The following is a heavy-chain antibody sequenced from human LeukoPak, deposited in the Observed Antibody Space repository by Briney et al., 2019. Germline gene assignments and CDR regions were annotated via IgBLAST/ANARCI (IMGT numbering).Heavy chain of an antibody. J-gene: IGHJ5*02. Sequence: SETLSLTCTVSGGSISSYYWSWIRQPAGKGLEWIGRIYTSGSTNYNPSLKSRVTMSVDTSKNQFSLKLSSVTAADTAVYYCARDFYGSGPTAGWFDPWGQGTLVTGSS. D-gene: IGHD3-10*01. CDR1: GGSISSYY. CDR2: IYTSGST. CDR3: ARDFYGSGPTAGWFDP. V-gene: IGHV4-4*07.